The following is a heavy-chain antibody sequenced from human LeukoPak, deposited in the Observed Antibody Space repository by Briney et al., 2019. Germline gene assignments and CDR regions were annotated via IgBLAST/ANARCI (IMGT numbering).Heavy chain of an antibody. CDR2: FDLVDGEA. CDR1: GYTLTEVS. J-gene: IGHJ4*02. D-gene: IGHD4-11*01. Sequence: GASVKVSCKVSGYTLTEVSMHWVGQAPGKGREWMGGFDLVDGEAVYAREFQGRVTMTEDTSTDTAYMELSSLRSDDTAVYYCARGKVTPVDYWGQGTLVTVSS. CDR3: ARGKVTPVDY. V-gene: IGHV1-24*01.